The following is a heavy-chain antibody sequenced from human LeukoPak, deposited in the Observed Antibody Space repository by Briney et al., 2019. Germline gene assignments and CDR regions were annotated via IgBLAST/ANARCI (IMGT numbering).Heavy chain of an antibody. V-gene: IGHV1-18*01. J-gene: IGHJ4*02. CDR2: NSAYNGNT. CDR3: ARDNGDYVYSVY. D-gene: IGHD4-17*01. Sequence: ASVKVSCKASGYTFTSYGISWVRQAPGQGLEWRGWNSAYNGNTNYAQKLQGRVTMTTDTSTSTAYMELRSLRSDDTAVYYCARDNGDYVYSVYWGQGTLVTVSS. CDR1: GYTFTSYG.